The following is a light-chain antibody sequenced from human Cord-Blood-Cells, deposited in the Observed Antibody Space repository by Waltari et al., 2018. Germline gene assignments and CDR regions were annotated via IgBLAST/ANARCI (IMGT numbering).Light chain of an antibody. J-gene: IGLJ2*01. Sequence: QSALTQPASVSGSPGQSITISCTGTSSDVGGYNYVSCYQRNPGKAPKLIIYGVSNRPSWVSNRFSVSKSGNTASLTISGLQAEDEADYYCSSYTSSSTLLFGGGTKLTVL. CDR1: SSDVGGYNY. CDR3: SSYTSSSTLL. V-gene: IGLV2-14*01. CDR2: GVS.